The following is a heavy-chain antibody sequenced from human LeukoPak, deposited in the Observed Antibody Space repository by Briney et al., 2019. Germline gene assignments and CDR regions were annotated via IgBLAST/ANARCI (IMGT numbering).Heavy chain of an antibody. CDR3: ARSGIYSNYPSDY. V-gene: IGHV1-69*05. Sequence: ASVKVSCKASEGTFSSYAISWVRQAPGQGLEWMGGIIPIFGTANYAQKFQGRVTITTDESTSTAYMELSSLRSEDTAVYYCARSGIYSNYPSDYWGQGTLVTVSS. D-gene: IGHD4-11*01. J-gene: IGHJ4*02. CDR1: EGTFSSYA. CDR2: IIPIFGTA.